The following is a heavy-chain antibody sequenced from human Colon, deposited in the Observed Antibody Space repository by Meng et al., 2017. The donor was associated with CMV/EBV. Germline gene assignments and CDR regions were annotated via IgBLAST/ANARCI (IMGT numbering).Heavy chain of an antibody. CDR2: IKQDGSEK. Sequence: GGSLRLSCAASGFTFSSYWMSWVRQAPGKGLEWVANIKQDGSEKYYVDSVKGRFTISRDNAKNSLYLQMNSLRDEDTAVYYCAREGITIFGVVITAGYYYGMAVWGQGTTVTVSS. CDR1: GFTFSSYW. V-gene: IGHV3-7*01. CDR3: AREGITIFGVVITAGYYYGMAV. J-gene: IGHJ6*02. D-gene: IGHD3-3*01.